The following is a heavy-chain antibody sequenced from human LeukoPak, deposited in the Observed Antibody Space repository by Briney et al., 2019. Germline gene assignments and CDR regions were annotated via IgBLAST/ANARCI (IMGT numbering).Heavy chain of an antibody. Sequence: GRSLRLSCAASGFTFDDYAMHWVRQAPGKGLEWVSGISWNSGSIGYADSVKGRFTISRDNAKNSLYLQMNSLRAEDTAVYYCARYHCSSTSCYGGGDVWGKGTTVTVSS. J-gene: IGHJ6*04. CDR1: GFTFDDYA. CDR3: ARYHCSSTSCYGGGDV. D-gene: IGHD2-2*01. V-gene: IGHV3-9*01. CDR2: ISWNSGSI.